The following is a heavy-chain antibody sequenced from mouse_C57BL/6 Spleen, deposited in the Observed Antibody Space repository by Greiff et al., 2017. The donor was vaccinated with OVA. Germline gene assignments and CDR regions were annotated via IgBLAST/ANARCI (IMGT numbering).Heavy chain of an antibody. CDR1: GYTFTSYW. J-gene: IGHJ4*01. CDR3: ARWGTTVVATGDYAMDY. CDR2: INPSNGGT. V-gene: IGHV1-53*01. Sequence: QVQLQQPGTELVKPGASVKLSCKASGYTFTSYWMHWVKQRPGQGLEWIGNINPSNGGTHYNEKVKSKATLTVDKSSSTAYMQLSSLTSEDSAVYDCARWGTTVVATGDYAMDYWGQGTSVTVSS. D-gene: IGHD1-1*01.